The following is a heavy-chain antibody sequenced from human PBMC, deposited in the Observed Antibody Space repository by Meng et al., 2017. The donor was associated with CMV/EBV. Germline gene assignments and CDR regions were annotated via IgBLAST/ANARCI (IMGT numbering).Heavy chain of an antibody. CDR2: IIPILGIA. J-gene: IGHJ6*02. D-gene: IGHD3-10*01. CDR3: ARGLRDRGVRYYGMDV. V-gene: IGHV1-69*10. Sequence: SVKVSCKASGGTFSSYAISWVRQAPGQGLEWMGGIIPILGIANYAQKFQGRVTITADKSTSTAYMELSSLRSEDTAVYYCARGLRDRGVRYYGMDVWAQGTTVTVSS. CDR1: GGTFSSYA.